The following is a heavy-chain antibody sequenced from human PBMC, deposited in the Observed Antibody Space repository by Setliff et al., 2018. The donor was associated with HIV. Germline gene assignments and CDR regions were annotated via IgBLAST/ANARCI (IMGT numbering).Heavy chain of an antibody. V-gene: IGHV3-11*04. J-gene: IGHJ4*02. CDR1: GGSISSSSYY. CDR3: ARDKYRSGSYYDYFDY. CDR2: ISSTGGTI. Sequence: LSLTCTVSGGSISSSSYYWGWIRQAPGKGLEWVSYISSTGGTIYYADSVKGRFTISRDNAKNSLYLQMNSLRAEDTAVYYCARDKYRSGSYYDYFDYWGQGTLVTVSS. D-gene: IGHD1-26*01.